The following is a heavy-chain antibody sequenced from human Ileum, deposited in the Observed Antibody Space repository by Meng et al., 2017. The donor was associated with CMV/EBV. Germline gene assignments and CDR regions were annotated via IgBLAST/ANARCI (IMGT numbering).Heavy chain of an antibody. D-gene: IGHD3-22*01. CDR1: GGSISSSSYY. CDR2: IYYSGST. V-gene: IGHV4-39*07. CDR3: ARGRLTFYYDSSGYYLDY. J-gene: IGHJ4*02. Sequence: SETLSLTCTVSGGSISSSSYYWGWIRQPPGKGLEWIGSIYYSGSTYYNPSLKSRVTISVDTSKNQFSLRLRSVTAADTAVYYCARGRLTFYYDSSGYYLDYWGQGTLVTVSS.